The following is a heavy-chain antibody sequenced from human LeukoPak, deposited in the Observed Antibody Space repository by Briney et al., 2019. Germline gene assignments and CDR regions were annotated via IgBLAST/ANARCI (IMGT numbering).Heavy chain of an antibody. V-gene: IGHV4-39*07. D-gene: IGHD6-13*01. CDR2: IYYSGST. CDR1: SGSISSSSYY. CDR3: ARDVIAAPGTADY. Sequence: SETLSLTCTVSSGSISSSSYYWGWIRQPPGKGLEWIGSIYYSGSTNYNPSLKSRVTMSVDTSQNQFSLKLSSVTAADTAVYYCARDVIAAPGTADYWGQGTLVTVSS. J-gene: IGHJ4*02.